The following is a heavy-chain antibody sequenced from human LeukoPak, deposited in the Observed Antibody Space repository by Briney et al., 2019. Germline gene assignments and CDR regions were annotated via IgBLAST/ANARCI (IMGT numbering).Heavy chain of an antibody. D-gene: IGHD1-26*01. CDR3: ARPGSYIYYFDY. V-gene: IGHV1-69*13. J-gene: IGHJ4*02. CDR2: IIPIFGTA. CDR1: GGTFSSYA. Sequence: SVKVSCKASGGTFSSYAISWVRQAPGQGLEWMGGIIPIFGTANYAQKFQGRVTITADESTSTAYMELSSLRSEDTAGYYWARPGSYIYYFDYWGQETLVTVSS.